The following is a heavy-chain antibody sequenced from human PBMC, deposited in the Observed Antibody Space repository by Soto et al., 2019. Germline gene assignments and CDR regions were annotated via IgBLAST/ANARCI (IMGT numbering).Heavy chain of an antibody. CDR1: GYTFTSYA. CDR2: INAGNGNT. CDR3: AKGYYYYYMDV. V-gene: IGHV1-3*01. J-gene: IGHJ6*03. Sequence: QVQLVQSGAEVKKPGASVKASCKASGYTFTSYAMHWVRQAPGQRLEWMGWINAGNGNTKYSQKFQGRVIITRDTSASTAYMELSSLRSEDTAVYYCAKGYYYYYMDVWGKGTTVTVSS.